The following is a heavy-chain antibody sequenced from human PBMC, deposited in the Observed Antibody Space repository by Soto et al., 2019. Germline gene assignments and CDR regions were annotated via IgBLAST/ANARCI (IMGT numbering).Heavy chain of an antibody. J-gene: IGHJ2*01. Sequence: QVQLQESGPVLVKPSETLSLTCNVSGDSISNVYWSWIRQPAGKGLESMGRVSASARTNYNHSLQSGVTMSLDTSKNQFSLRRTSVSAADTAVYFCATGMGRYLDLWGRGTLVIVSS. CDR1: GDSISNVY. V-gene: IGHV4-4*07. D-gene: IGHD3-10*01. CDR3: ATGMGRYLDL. CDR2: VSASART.